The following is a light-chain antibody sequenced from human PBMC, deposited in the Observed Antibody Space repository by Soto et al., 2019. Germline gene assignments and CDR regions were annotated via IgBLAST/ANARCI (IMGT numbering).Light chain of an antibody. CDR2: EVS. V-gene: IGLV2-14*01. Sequence: QSVLTQPASVSGSPGQSITISCTGTSSDVGGYDYVSWYQQHPGKAPKLMIYEVSNRPSGVSNRFSGSKYANTASLTISGLQTEDEADYYCISYTGSSTSYVFGSGTKVTVL. J-gene: IGLJ1*01. CDR1: SSDVGGYDY. CDR3: ISYTGSSTSYV.